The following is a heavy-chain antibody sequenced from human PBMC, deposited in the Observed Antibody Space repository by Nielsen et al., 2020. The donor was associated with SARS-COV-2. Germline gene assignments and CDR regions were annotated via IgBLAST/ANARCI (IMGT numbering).Heavy chain of an antibody. CDR1: GGSIGSYY. V-gene: IGHV4-59*01. Sequence: SETLSLTCTVSGGSIGSYYWSWIRQPPGKGLEWIGYIFSSGNTDYNPSLKSRVTMLVDTSKNQFSLKMESVTAADTAVYYCARGQGVTIFGPYTHYGMDVWGQGTTVTVSS. J-gene: IGHJ6*02. CDR3: ARGQGVTIFGPYTHYGMDV. CDR2: IFSSGNT. D-gene: IGHD3-3*01.